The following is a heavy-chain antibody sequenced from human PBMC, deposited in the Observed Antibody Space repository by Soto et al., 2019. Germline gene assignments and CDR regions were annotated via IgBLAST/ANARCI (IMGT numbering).Heavy chain of an antibody. J-gene: IGHJ5*02. CDR2: IYFSGTT. CDR3: ARHTADIVTGYSPNWFDR. Sequence: SETLSLTCTVSGVSFSSWNNYWGWIRQSQGQGLEWIGSIYFSGTTYYNPSLESRVTISVDTSKNQFSLRLSSVTAADTAIYYCARHTADIVTGYSPNWFDRWGQGTLVTVSS. D-gene: IGHD3-9*01. V-gene: IGHV4-39*01. CDR1: GVSFSSWNNY.